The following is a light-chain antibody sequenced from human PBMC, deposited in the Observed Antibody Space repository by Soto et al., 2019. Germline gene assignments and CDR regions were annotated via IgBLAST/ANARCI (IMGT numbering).Light chain of an antibody. J-gene: IGKJ5*01. CDR2: DAY. CDR3: QQRHMWPIT. V-gene: IGKV3-11*01. Sequence: EVVLTQSPVTLSLSPGERATLSCRASQSFRGLLAWYQQKPGQAPRLLIYDAYNRATGIPPRFSGSGSGTDFTLHNSSLEPGDSAVYYCQQRHMWPITFGQGTRLEIK. CDR1: QSFRGL.